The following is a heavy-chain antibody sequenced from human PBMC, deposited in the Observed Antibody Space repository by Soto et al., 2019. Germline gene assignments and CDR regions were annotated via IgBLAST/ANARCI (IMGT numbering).Heavy chain of an antibody. CDR2: IYSGGST. V-gene: IGHV3-66*01. CDR1: GFTVSSNY. CDR3: AREGVVAASD. J-gene: IGHJ4*02. D-gene: IGHD2-15*01. Sequence: EVQLVESGGGLVQPGGSLRLSCAASGFTVSSNYMSWVRQAPGKGLEWVSVIYSGGSTNYADSVKGRFTISRDNSKNTLYLQMDSLRAEDTAVFYGAREGVVAASDGGQGTLVTVSS.